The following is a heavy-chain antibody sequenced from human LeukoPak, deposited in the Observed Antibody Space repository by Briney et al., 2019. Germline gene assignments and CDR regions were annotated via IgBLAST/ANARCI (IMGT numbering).Heavy chain of an antibody. Sequence: GWSLRLSCAASGFTFSDYYMSWIRQAPGKGLEWVSYISSSGSTIYYADSVKGRFTISRDNAKNSLYLQMNSLRAEDTAVYYCARELLGYCSSTSCYTRGIDYWGQGTLVTVSS. V-gene: IGHV3-11*04. D-gene: IGHD2-2*02. CDR2: ISSSGSTI. CDR1: GFTFSDYY. CDR3: ARELLGYCSSTSCYTRGIDY. J-gene: IGHJ4*02.